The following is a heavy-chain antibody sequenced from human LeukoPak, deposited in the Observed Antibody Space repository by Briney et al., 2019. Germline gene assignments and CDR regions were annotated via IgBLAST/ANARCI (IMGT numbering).Heavy chain of an antibody. CDR1: GGTFSSYA. D-gene: IGHD3-3*01. V-gene: IGHV1-69*13. J-gene: IGHJ4*02. Sequence: GASVKVSCKASGGTFSSYAISWVRQAPGQGLEWMGGIIPIFGTANYAQKFQGRVTITADESTSTAYMELSSLRSEDTAVYYCARDGRRNYDFWSGALDYWGQGTLVTVSS. CDR2: IIPIFGTA. CDR3: ARDGRRNYDFWSGALDY.